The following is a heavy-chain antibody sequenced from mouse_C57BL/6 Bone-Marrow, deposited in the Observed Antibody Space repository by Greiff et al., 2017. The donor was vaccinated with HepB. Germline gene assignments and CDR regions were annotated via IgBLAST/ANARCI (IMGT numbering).Heavy chain of an antibody. CDR1: GYTFTSYW. CDR2: IYPGNSDT. V-gene: IGHV1-5*01. D-gene: IGHD1-1*02. J-gene: IGHJ4*01. CDR3: TRGPSMAPYYAMDY. Sequence: EVQLQQSGPVLARPGASVKMSCKTSGYTFTSYWMHWVKQRPGQGLEWIGAIYPGNSDTSYNQKFKGKAKLTAGTSASTAYMELSSLTNEDSAVYYCTRGPSMAPYYAMDYWGQGTSVTVSS.